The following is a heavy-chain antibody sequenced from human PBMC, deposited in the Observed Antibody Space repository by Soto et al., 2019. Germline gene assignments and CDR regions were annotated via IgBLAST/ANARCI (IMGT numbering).Heavy chain of an antibody. Sequence: QVQLVQSGAEVKKPGSSVNVSCKASGGTFSSYAISWVRQAPGQGLEWMGGIIPILGTANYAQKFQGRVTITADKSTSRAYMERRSLRAEDTAVYYWARIAIVGAPDWGQGNLVTVSS. J-gene: IGHJ4*02. CDR3: ARIAIVGAPD. CDR2: IIPILGTA. V-gene: IGHV1-69*06. D-gene: IGHD1-26*01. CDR1: GGTFSSYA.